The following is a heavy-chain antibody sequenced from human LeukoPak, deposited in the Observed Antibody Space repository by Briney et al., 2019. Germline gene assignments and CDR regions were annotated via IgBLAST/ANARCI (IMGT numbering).Heavy chain of an antibody. Sequence: SETLSLTCSVSSDSVSSYSWNWIRQPPGKGLEWIGLIFYSGTTVYNPSLKSRVTMPLDTSKNQFSLILSSVTAADTAVYYCARGKQYNNGWPYFDFWGQGTLVTVSS. D-gene: IGHD6-19*01. CDR1: SDSVSSYS. CDR3: ARGKQYNNGWPYFDF. J-gene: IGHJ4*02. V-gene: IGHV4-59*02. CDR2: IFYSGTT.